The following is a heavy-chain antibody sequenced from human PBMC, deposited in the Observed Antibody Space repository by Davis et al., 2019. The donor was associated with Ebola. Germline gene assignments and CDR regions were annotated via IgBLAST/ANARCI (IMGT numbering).Heavy chain of an antibody. CDR3: VKDAHCLSSACYRGYFDP. CDR2: ITAKGGST. J-gene: IGHJ5*02. V-gene: IGHV3-64D*06. CDR1: GLPFSTYT. Sequence: GESLKISCSASGLPFSTYTMHWVRLAPGKGLEYVSTITAKGGSTYYADSVKDRFTISRDNSKDTLYLQMSSLRPEDTAVYYCVKDAHCLSSACYRGYFDPWGQGTLVTVSS. D-gene: IGHD5-12*01.